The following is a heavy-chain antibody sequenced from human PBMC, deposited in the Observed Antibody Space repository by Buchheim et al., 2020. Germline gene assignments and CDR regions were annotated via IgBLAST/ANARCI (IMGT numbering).Heavy chain of an antibody. D-gene: IGHD3-22*01. CDR1: GFTFSSYA. J-gene: IGHJ4*02. CDR3: AKDGLEYYYDSSGYNNYFDY. CDR2: ISGSGGST. Sequence: EVQLLESGGGLVQPGGSLRLSCAASGFTFSSYAMSWVRQAPGKGLEWVSAISGSGGSTYYADSVKGRFTISRDNSKNKLYLQMNSLRAEDTAVYYCAKDGLEYYYDSSGYNNYFDYWGQGTL. V-gene: IGHV3-23*01.